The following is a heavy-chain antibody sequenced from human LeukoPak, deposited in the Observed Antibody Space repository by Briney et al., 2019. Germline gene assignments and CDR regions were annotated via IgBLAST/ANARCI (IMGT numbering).Heavy chain of an antibody. V-gene: IGHV4-59*01. D-gene: IGHD1-14*01. J-gene: IGHJ6*03. Sequence: SETLSLTCTVSGGSISSYYWSWIRHPPGKGLEWIGYIYYSGSTNYNPSLKSRVTISVDTSKNQFSLKLSSVTAADTAVYYCARASEDYYYYHMDVWGKGTTVTISS. CDR2: IYYSGST. CDR1: GGSISSYY. CDR3: ARASEDYYYYHMDV.